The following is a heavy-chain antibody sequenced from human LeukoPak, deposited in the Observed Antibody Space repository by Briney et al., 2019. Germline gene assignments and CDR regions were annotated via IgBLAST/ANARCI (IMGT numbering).Heavy chain of an antibody. D-gene: IGHD3-16*01. CDR1: GFTFSSYG. Sequence: PGGSLRLSCAASGFTFSSYGMHWVRQAQGKGLEWVSTISVSGGSTYYADSVKGRFTISRENTKNTLYLQMHTPRAEDTAIYYCAKLIGSFDYWGQGTLVTVSS. V-gene: IGHV3-23*01. J-gene: IGHJ4*02. CDR2: ISVSGGST. CDR3: AKLIGSFDY.